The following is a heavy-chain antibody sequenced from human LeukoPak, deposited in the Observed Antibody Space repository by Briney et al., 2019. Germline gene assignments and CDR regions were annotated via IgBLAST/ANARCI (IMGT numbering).Heavy chain of an antibody. CDR1: NCSINDYY. Sequence: PSETLSRTDSGSNCSINDYYWSWIRQPAGNRLEGIVRVYSSGKTNYKPSFNGLITISVDTTRNQFSLKVTSVTAADTAVYHCARDLKPYSSGWLNYFDSWGKGALVTVSS. D-gene: IGHD6-19*01. CDR2: VYSSGKT. CDR3: ARDLKPYSSGWLNYFDS. V-gene: IGHV4-4*07. J-gene: IGHJ4*02.